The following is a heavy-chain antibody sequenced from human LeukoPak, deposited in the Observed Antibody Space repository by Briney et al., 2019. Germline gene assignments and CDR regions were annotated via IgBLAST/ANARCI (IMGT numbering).Heavy chain of an antibody. CDR2: ISSSSSYI. J-gene: IGHJ3*02. Sequence: GGSLRLSCAASGFTFSSYSMNWVRQAPGKGLEWVSSISSSSSYIYYADSVKGRFTISRDNAKNSLYLQINSLRAEDTAVYYCARDLFYDSSGYAFGIWGQGTMVTVSS. CDR1: GFTFSSYS. V-gene: IGHV3-21*01. CDR3: ARDLFYDSSGYAFGI. D-gene: IGHD3-22*01.